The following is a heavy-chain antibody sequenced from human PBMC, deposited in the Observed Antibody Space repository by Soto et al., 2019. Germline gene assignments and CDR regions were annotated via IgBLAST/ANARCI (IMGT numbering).Heavy chain of an antibody. D-gene: IGHD6-19*01. V-gene: IGHV3-15*01. CDR3: ATAKVGDSGWYDY. J-gene: IGHJ4*02. Sequence: GGSLRLSCAASGFTFSNAWMSWVRQAPGKGLEWVGRIKSKSDGRTTEYAAPVKGRFTISRDNSKNTLYLQMNSLKTEDTAVYYCATAKVGDSGWYDYWGQGTLVTVSS. CDR1: GFTFSNAW. CDR2: IKSKSDGRTT.